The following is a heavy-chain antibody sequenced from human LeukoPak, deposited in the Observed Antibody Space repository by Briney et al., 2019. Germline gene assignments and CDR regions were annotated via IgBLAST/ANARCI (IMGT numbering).Heavy chain of an antibody. CDR1: GFTVSSNY. Sequence: GGSLRLSCAASGFTVSSNYMSWVRQAPGKGLEWVSVIYSGGSTYYADSVKGRFTISSDNSKNTLYLQMNSLRAEDTAVYYCARDGLNDSSGYYFDYWGQGTLVTVSS. J-gene: IGHJ4*02. V-gene: IGHV3-53*01. CDR3: ARDGLNDSSGYYFDY. D-gene: IGHD3-22*01. CDR2: IYSGGST.